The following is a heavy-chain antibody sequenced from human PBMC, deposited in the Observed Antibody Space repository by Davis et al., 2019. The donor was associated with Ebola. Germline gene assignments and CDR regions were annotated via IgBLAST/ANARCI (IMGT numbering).Heavy chain of an antibody. V-gene: IGHV3-48*03. CDR3: TTEPSHTRGRFLDYSSFNI. CDR2: INIAGDIV. D-gene: IGHD3-3*01. CDR1: GFTFTSYE. J-gene: IGHJ3*02. Sequence: GGSLRLSCAVSGFTFTSYEMNWVRQAPGKGLEWISYINIAGDIVYYADSVQGRFTISRDDARNSLYLQMNSLKTEDTAMYYCTTEPSHTRGRFLDYSSFNIWGQGTMVTVSS.